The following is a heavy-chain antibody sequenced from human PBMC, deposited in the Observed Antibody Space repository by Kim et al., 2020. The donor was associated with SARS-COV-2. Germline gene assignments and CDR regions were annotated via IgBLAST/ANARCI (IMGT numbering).Heavy chain of an antibody. D-gene: IGHD3-10*01. CDR2: ISYDGSNK. V-gene: IGHV3-30-3*01. J-gene: IGHJ4*02. CDR1: GFTFSSYA. CDR3: ARALSDY. Sequence: GESLRLSCAASGFTFSSYAMHWVRQAPGKGLEWVAVISYDGSNKYYADSVKGRFTISRDNSKNTLYLQMNSLRAEDTAVYYCARALSDYWGQGTLVTVSS.